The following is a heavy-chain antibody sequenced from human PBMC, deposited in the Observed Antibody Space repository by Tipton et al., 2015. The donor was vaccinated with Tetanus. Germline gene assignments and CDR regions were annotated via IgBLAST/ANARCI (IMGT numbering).Heavy chain of an antibody. Sequence: LRLSCTVPGGSLNTFYWNWIRQPAGKGLEWIGRVYSSGSTNYNPSLKSRVTMSIDASKNQFSLELTSVTAADTAVYYCARDFRERSGTYYSYYYTMDVWGQGTTVTASS. CDR1: GGSLNTFY. J-gene: IGHJ6*02. V-gene: IGHV4-4*07. CDR2: VYSSGST. D-gene: IGHD1-26*01. CDR3: ARDFRERSGTYYSYYYTMDV.